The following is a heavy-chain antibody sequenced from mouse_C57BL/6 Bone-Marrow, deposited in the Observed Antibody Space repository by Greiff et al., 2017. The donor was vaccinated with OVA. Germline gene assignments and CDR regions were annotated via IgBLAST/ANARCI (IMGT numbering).Heavy chain of an antibody. CDR1: GYTFTSYG. D-gene: IGHD1-1*01. CDR3: ARTAYYGSSYYFDY. Sequence: QVQLQQSGAELARPWASVKLSCKASGYTFTSYGISWVKQRTGQGLEWIGEIYPRSGNTYYNEKFKGKATLTADKSSSTAYMELRSLTSEDSAVYFCARTAYYGSSYYFDYWGQGTTLTVSS. J-gene: IGHJ2*01. CDR2: IYPRSGNT. V-gene: IGHV1-81*01.